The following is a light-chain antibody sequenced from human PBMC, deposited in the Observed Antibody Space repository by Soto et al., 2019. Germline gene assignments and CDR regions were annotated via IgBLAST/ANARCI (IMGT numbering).Light chain of an antibody. CDR1: QSVNSNY. Sequence: EIVLTQSPGTLSLSPGERATLSCRASQSVNSNYLAWYRQKPGQAPRLLIHGASSRATGIPDGFSGSGSGTDFTLTITKLEPEDFAVYYCQQYGSSPWTFGQGTKVEIK. V-gene: IGKV3-20*01. CDR2: GAS. CDR3: QQYGSSPWT. J-gene: IGKJ1*01.